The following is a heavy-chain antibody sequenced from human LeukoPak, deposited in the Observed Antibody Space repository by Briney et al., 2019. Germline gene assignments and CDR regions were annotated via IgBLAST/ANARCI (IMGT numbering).Heavy chain of an antibody. CDR3: ASGIAAAGWSYFDY. CDR2: IIPIFGTA. J-gene: IGHJ4*02. D-gene: IGHD6-13*01. Sequence: ASVKVSCKASGYTFTGYYMHWVRQAPGQGLEWMGGIIPIFGTANYAQKFQGRVTITADESTSTAYMELSSLRSEDTAVYYCASGIAAAGWSYFDYWGQGTLVTVSS. CDR1: GYTFTGYY. V-gene: IGHV1-69*13.